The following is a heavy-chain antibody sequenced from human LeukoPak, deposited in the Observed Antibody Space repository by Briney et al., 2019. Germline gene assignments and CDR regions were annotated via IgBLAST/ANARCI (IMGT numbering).Heavy chain of an antibody. D-gene: IGHD1-1*01. CDR2: IYYSGST. Sequence: SETLSLTCTVSGGSISRYYWSWIRQPPEKGMEWIGYIYYSGSTTYNPSLKSRVTISVDTAKHQFSLKLSSVTAADTAVYYCARWNDAFDIWGQGTMVTVSS. V-gene: IGHV4-59*01. CDR3: ARWNDAFDI. CDR1: GGSISRYY. J-gene: IGHJ3*02.